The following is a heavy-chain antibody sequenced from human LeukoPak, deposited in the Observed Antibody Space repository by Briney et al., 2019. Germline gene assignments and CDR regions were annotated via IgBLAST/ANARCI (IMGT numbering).Heavy chain of an antibody. CDR2: ISGSGGST. V-gene: IGHV3-23*01. CDR3: AKDLKAVADLFDY. J-gene: IGHJ4*02. Sequence: GGSLRLSCAASGFTVSSNYMSWVRQAPGKGLEWVSAISGSGGSTYYADSVKGRFTISRDNSKNTLYLQMNSLRAEDTAVYYCAKDLKAVADLFDYWGQGTLVTVSS. D-gene: IGHD6-19*01. CDR1: GFTVSSNY.